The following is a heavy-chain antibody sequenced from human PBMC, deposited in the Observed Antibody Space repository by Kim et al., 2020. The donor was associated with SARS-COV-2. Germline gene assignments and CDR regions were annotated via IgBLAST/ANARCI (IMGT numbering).Heavy chain of an antibody. Sequence: GGSLRLSCAASGFTFSSYEMNWVRQAPGKGLEWVSYISSSGSTIYYADSVKGRFTISRDNAKNSLYLQMNSLRAEDTAVYYCARDAYYYDSSGYDYWGQGTLVTVSS. V-gene: IGHV3-48*03. CDR2: ISSSGSTI. CDR1: GFTFSSYE. CDR3: ARDAYYYDSSGYDY. J-gene: IGHJ4*02. D-gene: IGHD3-22*01.